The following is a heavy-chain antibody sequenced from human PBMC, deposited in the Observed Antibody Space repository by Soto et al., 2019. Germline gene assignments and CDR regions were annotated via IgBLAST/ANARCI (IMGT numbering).Heavy chain of an antibody. D-gene: IGHD1-26*01. J-gene: IGHJ4*02. CDR1: GGSISSYY. V-gene: IGHV4-59*08. CDR3: ARGIDFDY. CDR2: IYYSGST. Sequence: SETLSLTCTVSGGSISSYYWSWIRQRPGKGLEWIGYIYYSGSTNYNPSLKSRVTISVDTSKNQFSLKLSSVTAADTAVYYCARGIDFDYWGQGTLVTVSS.